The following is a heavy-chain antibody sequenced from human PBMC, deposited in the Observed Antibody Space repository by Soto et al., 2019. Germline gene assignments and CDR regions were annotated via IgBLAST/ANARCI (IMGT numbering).Heavy chain of an antibody. CDR2: IYYSGST. J-gene: IGHJ4*02. CDR1: GGSISTGGYY. CDR3: ARGLSVTLFDN. Sequence: QVQLQESGPGLVKPSQTLSLTCTVSGGSISTGGYYWTWIRQHPGKGLEWIGYIYYSGSTYYNPSLKHRVTISVDTSKNQFSLKLSSVTAADTAVYYCARGLSVTLFDNWGQGTLVTVSS. D-gene: IGHD4-17*01. V-gene: IGHV4-31*03.